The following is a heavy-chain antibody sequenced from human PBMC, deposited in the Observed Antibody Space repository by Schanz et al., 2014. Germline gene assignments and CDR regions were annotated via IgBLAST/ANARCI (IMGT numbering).Heavy chain of an antibody. CDR2: ISASGGTT. CDR3: ANNWNLDY. Sequence: EVQLVESGGGLVQPGGSLRLSCAASGFTFSAYAMTWVRQIPGKGLEWVSAISASGGTTYYADSVKGRFTISRDNSKNTLYLQMNSLRAEDTAVYYCANNWNLDYWGQGTLVTVSS. J-gene: IGHJ4*02. V-gene: IGHV3-23*04. D-gene: IGHD1-20*01. CDR1: GFTFSAYA.